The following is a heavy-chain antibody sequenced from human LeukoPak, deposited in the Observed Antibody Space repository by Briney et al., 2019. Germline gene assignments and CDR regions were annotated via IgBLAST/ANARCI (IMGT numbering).Heavy chain of an antibody. D-gene: IGHD3-10*01. CDR1: GYTFTSYA. J-gene: IGHJ5*02. Sequence: ASVKVSCKASGYTFTSYAMHWVRQAPGQRLEWMGWINAGTGKTKYSQKFQDRVTITRETSASTAYMELSSLRSEDTAVYYCARARLTLTMVRGVIITSSRSWFDPWGQGTLVTVSS. CDR3: ARARLTLTMVRGVIITSSRSWFDP. CDR2: INAGTGKT. V-gene: IGHV1-3*01.